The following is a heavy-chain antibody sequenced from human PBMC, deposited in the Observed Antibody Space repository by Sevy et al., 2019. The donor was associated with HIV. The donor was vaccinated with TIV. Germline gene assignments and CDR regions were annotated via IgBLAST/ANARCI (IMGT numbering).Heavy chain of an antibody. CDR3: ARAPWAGGNYDFWSGLGYYGMDV. V-gene: IGHV3-30*14. Sequence: GGSLRLSCAASGFTFTSFSMHWVRQAPGKGLEWVATISYDGSNKYYADSVKGRFTISRDNSKNTLYLQMNSLRAEDTAVYYCARAPWAGGNYDFWSGLGYYGMDVWGQGTTVTVSS. CDR1: GFTFTSFS. CDR2: ISYDGSNK. J-gene: IGHJ6*02. D-gene: IGHD3-3*01.